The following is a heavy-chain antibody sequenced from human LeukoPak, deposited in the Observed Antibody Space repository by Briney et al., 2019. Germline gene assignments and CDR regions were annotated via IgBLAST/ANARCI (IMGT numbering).Heavy chain of an antibody. CDR2: IYPGDSDT. CDR1: GYSFTSYW. D-gene: IGHD3-22*01. V-gene: IGHV5-51*01. Sequence: GESLKISCKGSGYSFTSYWIGWVRQMPGKGLEWMGIIYPGDSDTRYSPSFQGQVTISADKSISTAYLQWSSLKASDTAMYYCARRSSSGYHNSYYYYYYMDVWGKGTTVTVSS. CDR3: ARRSSSGYHNSYYYYYYMDV. J-gene: IGHJ6*03.